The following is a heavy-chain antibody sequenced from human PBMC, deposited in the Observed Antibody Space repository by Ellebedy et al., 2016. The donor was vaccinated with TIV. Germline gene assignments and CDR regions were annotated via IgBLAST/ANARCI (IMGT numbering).Heavy chain of an antibody. CDR2: INHSGST. V-gene: IGHV4-34*01. CDR3: ARGASSSWYAVVDY. Sequence: SETLSLTXAVYGGSFSGYYWSWIRQPPGKGLEWIGEINHSGSTNYNPSLKSRVTISVDTSKNQFSLKLSSVTAADTAVYYCARGASSSWYAVVDYWGQGTLVTVSS. D-gene: IGHD6-13*01. J-gene: IGHJ4*02. CDR1: GGSFSGYY.